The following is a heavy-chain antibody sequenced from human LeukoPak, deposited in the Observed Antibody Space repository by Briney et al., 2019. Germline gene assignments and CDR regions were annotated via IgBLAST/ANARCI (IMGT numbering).Heavy chain of an antibody. J-gene: IGHJ5*02. D-gene: IGHD3-10*01. V-gene: IGHV4-4*07. CDR3: ARVAYGSGSYNWFDP. CDR2: IYTSGST. Sequence: SETLSLTCTVAGGSISSYYWSWIRQPAGKGLEWIGRIYTSGSTNYNPSLKSRVTMSVDTSKNQFSLKLSSVTAADTAVYYCARVAYGSGSYNWFDPWGQGTLVTVSS. CDR1: GGSISSYY.